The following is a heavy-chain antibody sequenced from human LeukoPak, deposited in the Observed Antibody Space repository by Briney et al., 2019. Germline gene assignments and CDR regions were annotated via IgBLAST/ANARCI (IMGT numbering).Heavy chain of an antibody. CDR1: GYTFTSYY. CDR3: ARDSEWELAFDY. CDR2: INPSGGST. Sequence: GASEKVSCKASGYTFTSYYMHWVRQAPGQGLEWMGIINPSGGSTSYAQKFQGRVTMTRDTSTSTVYMEPSSLRSEDTAVYYCARDSEWELAFDYWGQGTLVTVSS. V-gene: IGHV1-46*01. D-gene: IGHD1-26*01. J-gene: IGHJ4*02.